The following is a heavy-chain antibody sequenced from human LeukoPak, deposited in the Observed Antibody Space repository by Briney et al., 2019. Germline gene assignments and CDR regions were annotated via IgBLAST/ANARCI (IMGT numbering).Heavy chain of an antibody. CDR3: ARGGVTYYDSSGYYYGYFQH. CDR2: IYYSGST. CDR1: GGSISTYY. D-gene: IGHD3-22*01. J-gene: IGHJ1*01. Sequence: SETLSLTCTVSGGSISTYYWSWIRQPPGKGLEWIGYIYYSGSTNYNPSLKSRVTISVDTANTQFSLKLTSVTAADTAVYYCARGGVTYYDSSGYYYGYFQHWGQGTLVTVSS. V-gene: IGHV4-59*01.